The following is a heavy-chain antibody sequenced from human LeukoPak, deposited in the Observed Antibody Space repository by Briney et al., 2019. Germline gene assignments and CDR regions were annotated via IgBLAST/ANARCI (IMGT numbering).Heavy chain of an antibody. Sequence: ASVKVSCKASGYTFTGYYMHWVRQAPGQGLEWMGWINPNSGGTNYAQKFQGRVTMTRDTSTSTVYMELSSLRSEDTAVYYCARVGVRGVIVYYFDYWGQGTLVTVSS. CDR2: INPNSGGT. J-gene: IGHJ4*02. CDR1: GYTFTGYY. V-gene: IGHV1-2*02. CDR3: ARVGVRGVIVYYFDY. D-gene: IGHD3-10*01.